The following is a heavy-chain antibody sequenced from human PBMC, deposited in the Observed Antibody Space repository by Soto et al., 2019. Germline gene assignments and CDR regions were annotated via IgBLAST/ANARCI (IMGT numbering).Heavy chain of an antibody. CDR3: TRDPAAVPRSLDY. CDR2: VYYTGTP. D-gene: IGHD2-2*01. CDR1: GGSISSYF. J-gene: IGHJ4*02. V-gene: IGHV4-59*01. Sequence: QVQLQDSGPGLLKPSETLSLTCTVSGGSISSYFYLWVRQPPGKGLEWIGSVYYTGTPDYTPSLKSRVTLSVDTPKTQCSLNLRSVPAADAAVYYGTRDPAAVPRSLDYWCWGTLVTVSS.